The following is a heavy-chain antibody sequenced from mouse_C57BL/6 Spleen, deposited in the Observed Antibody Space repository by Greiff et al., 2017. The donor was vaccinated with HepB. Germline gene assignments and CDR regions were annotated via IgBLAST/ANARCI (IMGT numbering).Heavy chain of an antibody. CDR1: GFTFSDYG. CDR2: ISSGSSTI. CDR3: ARGRISNYFDY. J-gene: IGHJ2*01. Sequence: DVHLVESGGGLVKPGGSLKLSCAASGFTFSDYGMHWVRQAPEKGLEWVAYISSGSSTIYYADTVKGRFTISRDNAKNTLFLQMTSLRSEDKAMYYCARGRISNYFDYWGQGTTLTVSS. V-gene: IGHV5-17*01.